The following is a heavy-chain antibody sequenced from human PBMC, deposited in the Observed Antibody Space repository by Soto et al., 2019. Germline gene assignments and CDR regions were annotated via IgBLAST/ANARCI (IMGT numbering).Heavy chain of an antibody. CDR2: ISGSGGST. CDR1: GVTLSSYA. D-gene: IGHD2-2*01. CDR3: AKYHCSSTSCYEGPSFDY. J-gene: IGHJ4*02. V-gene: IGHV3-23*01. Sequence: XGSLRLASSASGVTLSSYAMSWVRQAPGKGLEWVSAISGSGGSTYYADSVEGRFTISRDNSKNTLYLQMNSLRAEDTAVYYCAKYHCSSTSCYEGPSFDYWGQGTLVTVSS.